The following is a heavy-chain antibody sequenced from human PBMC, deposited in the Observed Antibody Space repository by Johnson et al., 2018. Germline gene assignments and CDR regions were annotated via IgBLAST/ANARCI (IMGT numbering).Heavy chain of an antibody. CDR2: IYYSGST. J-gene: IGHJ6*02. CDR3: TTDRRITMIEMDV. D-gene: IGHD3-22*01. Sequence: QVQLQESGPGLVKPSETLSLTCTVSGGSISSSYWSWIRQPPGKGLEWIGYIYYSGSTNYNPSLKSRVTISVDTSKNQFSLKLSSVTAADTAVYYCTTDRRITMIEMDVWGQGTTVTVSS. V-gene: IGHV4-59*01. CDR1: GGSISSSY.